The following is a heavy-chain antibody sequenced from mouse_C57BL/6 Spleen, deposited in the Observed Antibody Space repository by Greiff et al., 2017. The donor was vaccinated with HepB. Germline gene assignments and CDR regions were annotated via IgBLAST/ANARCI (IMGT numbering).Heavy chain of an antibody. CDR3: ARDYGSSSWFAY. D-gene: IGHD1-1*01. V-gene: IGHV1-72*01. J-gene: IGHJ3*01. CDR2: IDPNSGGT. CDR1: GYTFTSYW. Sequence: QSCKASGYTFTSYWMHWVKQRPGRGLEWIGRIDPNSGGTKDNEKFKSKATLTVDKPTSTAYMQLSSLTSEDSAVYYCARDYGSSSWFAYWGQGTLVTVSA.